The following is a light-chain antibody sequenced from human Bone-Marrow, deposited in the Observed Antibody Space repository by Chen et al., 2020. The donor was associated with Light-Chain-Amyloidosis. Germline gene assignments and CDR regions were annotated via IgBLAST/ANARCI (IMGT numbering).Light chain of an antibody. CDR1: NSNVGTDN. Sequence: QSVLTQPPSASGNPGQRVTLSCSGSNSNVGTDNVYWYQQLPGTAPKLLIYNDIQRPSGVADRSSGSESGTAAFLAISGIRSEEEADYDWGAWDASRRVYLLGAGTKVTVL. CDR3: GAWDASRRVYL. V-gene: IGLV1-47*01. J-gene: IGLJ1*01. CDR2: NDI.